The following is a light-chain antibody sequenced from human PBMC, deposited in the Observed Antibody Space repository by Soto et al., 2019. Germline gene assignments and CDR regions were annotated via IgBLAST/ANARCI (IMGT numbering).Light chain of an antibody. V-gene: IGKV3-20*01. CDR3: QQYTYSPWT. Sequence: EVVLTQSPGTLSLSPGERATLSCRASQSVSSGYLGWYQQKPGQAPRLLIYGASSRATGIPDRFSGSGSGTDFTLTINRLEPEDFALYFCQQYTYSPWTFGQGTKVEIK. J-gene: IGKJ1*01. CDR2: GAS. CDR1: QSVSSGY.